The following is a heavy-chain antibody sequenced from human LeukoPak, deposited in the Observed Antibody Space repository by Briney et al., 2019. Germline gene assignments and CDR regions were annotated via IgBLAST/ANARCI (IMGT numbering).Heavy chain of an antibody. J-gene: IGHJ4*02. CDR2: IYYSGST. V-gene: IGHV4-39*01. Sequence: PSETLSLTCTVSGGSISRSSYYWGWLRQPPGKGLEWIGSIYYSGSTYYNPSLKSRVTISVDTSNNQFSLKLSSVTAADTAVYYCVRVRTIVPTTFDYWGQGALVTVS. D-gene: IGHD1-14*01. CDR1: GGSISRSSYY. CDR3: VRVRTIVPTTFDY.